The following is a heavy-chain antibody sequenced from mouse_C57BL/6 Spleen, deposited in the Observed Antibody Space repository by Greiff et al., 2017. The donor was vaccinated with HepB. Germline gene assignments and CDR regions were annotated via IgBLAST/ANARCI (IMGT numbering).Heavy chain of an antibody. V-gene: IGHV1-72*01. J-gene: IGHJ4*01. CDR2: IDPNSGGT. CDR3: ARSSTTVVAGEYPMDY. D-gene: IGHD1-1*01. Sequence: VQLQQPGAELVKPGASVKLSCKASGYTFTSYWMHWVKQRPGRGLEWIGRIDPNSGGTKYNEKFKSKATLTVDKPSSTAYMQLSSLTSEDSAVYYCARSSTTVVAGEYPMDYWGQGTSVTVSS. CDR1: GYTFTSYW.